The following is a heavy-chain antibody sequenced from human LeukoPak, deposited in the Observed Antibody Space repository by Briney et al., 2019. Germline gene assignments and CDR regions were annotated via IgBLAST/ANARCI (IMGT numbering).Heavy chain of an antibody. CDR1: GGTFSSYG. V-gene: IGHV1-18*01. CDR2: ISAYNGNT. J-gene: IGHJ5*02. CDR3: ARKVVGAMVNWLDP. Sequence: ASVKVSCKASGGTFSSYGISWVRQAPGQGLEWMGWISAYNGNTNYAQKLQGRVTMTTDTSTSTAYMELRSLRSDDTAVYYCARKVVGAMVNWLDPWGQGTLVTVSS. D-gene: IGHD1-26*01.